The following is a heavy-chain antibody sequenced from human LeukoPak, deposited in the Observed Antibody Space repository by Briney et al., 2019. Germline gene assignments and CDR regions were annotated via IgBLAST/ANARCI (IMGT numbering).Heavy chain of an antibody. Sequence: GGSLRLSCAASGFTFSSYWMHWVRQAPGKGLVWVSRITSDGSGTTYVAAVKGRFTISRDNTKNTLYLQMNSLRDEDTAVYYCATLYGGLDIWGQGTMVTVSS. D-gene: IGHD2-15*01. CDR1: GFTFSSYW. CDR3: ATLYGGLDI. CDR2: ITSDGSGT. V-gene: IGHV3-74*01. J-gene: IGHJ3*02.